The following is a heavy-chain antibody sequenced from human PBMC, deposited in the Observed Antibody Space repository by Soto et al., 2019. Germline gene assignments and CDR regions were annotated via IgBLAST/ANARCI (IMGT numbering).Heavy chain of an antibody. CDR1: GGSIRSGGYS. CDR2: IYHRGST. V-gene: IGHV4-30-2*01. CDR3: ARVPSP. J-gene: IGHJ5*02. Sequence: QLQLQESGSGLVKPSQTLSLTCAVSGGSIRSGGYSWSWIRQPPGKGLGWIGHIYHRGSTYYNPTLESRVTISVDRSKNQLSVKLRSVTAADTAVYYCARVPSPWGQGTLVPVAS.